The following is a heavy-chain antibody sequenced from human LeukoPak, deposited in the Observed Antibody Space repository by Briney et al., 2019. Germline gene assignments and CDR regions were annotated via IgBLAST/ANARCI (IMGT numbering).Heavy chain of an antibody. Sequence: GRSLRLSCAASGFTFSSYGMHWVRQAPGKGQEWVAVIWYDGSNKYYADSVKGRFTISRDNSNNTLYLQMNSLRAEDTAVYYCAKDLSWGGYNLWGQGTLVTVSS. J-gene: IGHJ4*02. CDR1: GFTFSSYG. CDR2: IWYDGSNK. V-gene: IGHV3-33*06. CDR3: AKDLSWGGYNL. D-gene: IGHD5-24*01.